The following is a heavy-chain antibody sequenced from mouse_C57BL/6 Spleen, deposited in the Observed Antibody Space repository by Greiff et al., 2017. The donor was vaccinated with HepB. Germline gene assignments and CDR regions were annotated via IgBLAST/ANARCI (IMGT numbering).Heavy chain of an antibody. J-gene: IGHJ2*01. D-gene: IGHD1-1*01. V-gene: IGHV14-3*01. Sequence: EVQLQQSVAELVRPGASVKLSCTASGFNIKNTYMHWVKQRPEQGLEWIGRIDPANGNTKYDAKFQGKATITADTSSTTAYLQLSSLTSDAAAIYYCASANSPFTSVVLDYWGQGTTLTVSS. CDR2: IDPANGNT. CDR1: GFNIKNTY. CDR3: ASANSPFTSVVLDY.